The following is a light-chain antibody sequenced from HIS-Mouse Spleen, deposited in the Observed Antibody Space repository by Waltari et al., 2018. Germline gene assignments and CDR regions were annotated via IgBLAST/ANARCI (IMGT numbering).Light chain of an antibody. CDR3: YSTDSSGNHRV. CDR2: EDS. Sequence: SYELTQPPSASASPGQTATITCSGAALPKQYPYWYQQKSGQAPVLVIYEDSKRPSGIPERFSGSSSGTMATLTISGAQVEDEADYYCYSTDSSGNHRVFGGGTKLTVL. CDR1: ALPKQY. J-gene: IGLJ2*01. V-gene: IGLV3-10*01.